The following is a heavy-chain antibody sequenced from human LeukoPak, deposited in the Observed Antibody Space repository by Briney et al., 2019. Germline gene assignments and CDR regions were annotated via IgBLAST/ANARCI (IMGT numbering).Heavy chain of an antibody. Sequence: PGGSLRLSCAASGFTFSSYGMHWVRQAPGKGREWVAYIRYDGSNKYYADSVKGRFTISRDNSKNTLYLQMNSLRAEDTAVYYCAKDRPSIVVVTADRGPGAIDYWGQGTLVTVSS. CDR3: AKDRPSIVVVTADRGPGAIDY. CDR1: GFTFSSYG. V-gene: IGHV3-30*02. D-gene: IGHD2-21*02. CDR2: IRYDGSNK. J-gene: IGHJ4*02.